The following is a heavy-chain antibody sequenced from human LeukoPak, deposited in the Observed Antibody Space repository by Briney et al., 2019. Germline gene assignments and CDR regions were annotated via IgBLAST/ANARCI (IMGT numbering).Heavy chain of an antibody. D-gene: IGHD3-22*01. CDR3: ARDPMYHYDSSGYYLFDY. J-gene: IGHJ4*02. V-gene: IGHV1-2*06. CDR2: INPNSGGT. Sequence: GAPVKVSCKASGYTFTGYYMHWVRQAPGQGVEWMGRINPNSGGTNYAQKFQGRVTATRDTSITTAYMELSGLRSDDTAVYYCARDPMYHYDSSGYYLFDYWGQGTLVTVSS. CDR1: GYTFTGYY.